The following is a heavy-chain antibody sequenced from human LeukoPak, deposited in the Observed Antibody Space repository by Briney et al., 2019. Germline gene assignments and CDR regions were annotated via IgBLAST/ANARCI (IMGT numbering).Heavy chain of an antibody. J-gene: IGHJ5*02. CDR3: ARQGRYCSGGSCYLIWFDP. Sequence: GESLKISCKGSGYSFTSYWISWVRQMPGKGLEWMGRIDPSDSYTNYSPSFQGHVTISADKSINTAYLQWSSLKASDTAMYYCARQGRYCSGGSCYLIWFDPWGQGTLVTVSS. D-gene: IGHD2-15*01. CDR1: GYSFTSYW. V-gene: IGHV5-10-1*01. CDR2: IDPSDSYT.